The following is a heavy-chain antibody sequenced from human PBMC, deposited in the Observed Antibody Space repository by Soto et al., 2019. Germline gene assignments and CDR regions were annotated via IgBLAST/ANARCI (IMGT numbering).Heavy chain of an antibody. J-gene: IGHJ4*02. Sequence: QVQLVESGGGVVQPGRSLRLSCAASGVTLSNFGMHWVRQAPGTGLEWVAVISRDGSTMFYADSVKGRFTISRDSSRNTLYLQMNSLRAEDTAVYHCVGEVASGYWGQGTLVTVSS. CDR2: ISRDGSTM. D-gene: IGHD2-21*01. CDR3: VGEVASGY. CDR1: GVTLSNFG. V-gene: IGHV3-30*03.